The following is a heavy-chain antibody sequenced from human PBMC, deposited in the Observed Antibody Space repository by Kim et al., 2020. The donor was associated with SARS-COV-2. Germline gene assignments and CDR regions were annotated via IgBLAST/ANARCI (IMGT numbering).Heavy chain of an antibody. D-gene: IGHD3-10*01. CDR2: INAGNGNT. CDR1: GYTFTSYA. V-gene: IGHV1-3*01. J-gene: IGHJ6*02. CDR3: ARSYYGSGSYSENHYGIDV. Sequence: ASVKVSCKASGYTFTSYAMHWVRQAPGQRLEWMGWINAGNGNTKYSQKFQGRVTITRDTSASTAYMELSSLRSEDTAVYYCARSYYGSGSYSENHYGIDVWGQGTTVTVSS.